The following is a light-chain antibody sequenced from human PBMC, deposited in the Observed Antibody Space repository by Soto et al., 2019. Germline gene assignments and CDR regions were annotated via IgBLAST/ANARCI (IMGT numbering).Light chain of an antibody. CDR2: GAS. CDR1: QSVSTY. V-gene: IGKV3-20*01. J-gene: IGKJ1*01. Sequence: EIVLTQSPGTLSLFPGERATLSCRASQSVSTYLAWYQQKPGQAPRLPIYGASNRATGFPDRFSGSGSGTDFTLTISRLEPEDFAVYYCQQYGTSPRTFGQGTKVEI. CDR3: QQYGTSPRT.